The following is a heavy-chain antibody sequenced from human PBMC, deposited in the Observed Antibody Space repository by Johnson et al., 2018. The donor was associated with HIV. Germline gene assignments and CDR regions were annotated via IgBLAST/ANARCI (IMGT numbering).Heavy chain of an antibody. V-gene: IGHV3-66*02. CDR3: ARRGVGATTDAFDL. J-gene: IGHJ3*01. CDR1: GFSVSRSY. CDR2: LYIGGTS. D-gene: IGHD1-26*01. Sequence: VQLVESGGGLVQPGGSLRLSCVTSGFSVSRSYMNWVRQAPGKGLEWVSTLYIGGTSYYGDSVKGRFTISRDNSKNTLHLQMNSLSAEDTAVYYCARRGVGATTDAFDLWGQGTMVAVSS.